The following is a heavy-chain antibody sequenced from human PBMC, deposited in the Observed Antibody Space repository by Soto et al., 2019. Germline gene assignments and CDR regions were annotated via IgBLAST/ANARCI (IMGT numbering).Heavy chain of an antibody. CDR3: ALSFGSYHYGAY. V-gene: IGHV1-69*01. Sequence: QLVQSGAEVKKPGSSVKVSCKASGGPFNIFAVTWVRQAPGQGLQWIGGINPLFNAPHYAQKFRGRITITADEASSTTLVELSGLISDDTATYYCALSFGSYHYGAYWGQGTPVAVSS. D-gene: IGHD3-16*01. CDR1: GGPFNIFA. CDR2: INPLFNAP. J-gene: IGHJ4*02.